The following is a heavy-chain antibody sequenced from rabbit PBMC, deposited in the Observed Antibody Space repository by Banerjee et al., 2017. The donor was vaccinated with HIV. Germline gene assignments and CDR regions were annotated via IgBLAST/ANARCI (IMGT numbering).Heavy chain of an antibody. CDR3: AREEYVGYGYANL. J-gene: IGHJ4*01. D-gene: IGHD6-1*01. CDR1: GFSFSSSYW. V-gene: IGHV1S45*01. Sequence: QEQLEESGGDLVKPEGSLTLTCTASGFSFSSSYWICWIRQAPGKGLEWIACIDAGSNGNTHYASWAKGRFTVSKTSSTTVTLQMTSLTAADTATYFCAREEYVGYGYANLWGPGTLVTVS. CDR2: IDAGSNGNT.